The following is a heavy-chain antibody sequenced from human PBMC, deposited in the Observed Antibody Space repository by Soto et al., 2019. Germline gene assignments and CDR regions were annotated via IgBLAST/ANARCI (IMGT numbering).Heavy chain of an antibody. CDR3: ARDYGVNWNHGNYFDY. V-gene: IGHV1-2*02. Sequence: ASVMVSCKASGYTFTGYYMNWVRQAPGQGLEWMGWINPNSGGTNYAQKFQGRVTMTRDTSISTAYMELSRLRSDDTAVYYCARDYGVNWNHGNYFDYWGQGTLVTVSS. D-gene: IGHD1-1*01. CDR2: INPNSGGT. J-gene: IGHJ4*02. CDR1: GYTFTGYY.